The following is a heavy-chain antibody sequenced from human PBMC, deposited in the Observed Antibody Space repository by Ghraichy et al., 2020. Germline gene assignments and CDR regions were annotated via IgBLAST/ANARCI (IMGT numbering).Heavy chain of an antibody. V-gene: IGHV3-48*02. CDR2: ITSGSSTI. J-gene: IGHJ6*01. D-gene: IGHD3-10*01. CDR3: ARGRQVGGGYYYGMDV. Sequence: GESLNISCAASGFTFSYHSMDWVRQAPGKGLEWVSYITSGSSTIYYADSVKGRFTISRDNAKNSLYLQMDSLREEDTGVYYCARGRQVGGGYYYGMDVWGQGTTVTVSS. CDR1: GFTFSYHS.